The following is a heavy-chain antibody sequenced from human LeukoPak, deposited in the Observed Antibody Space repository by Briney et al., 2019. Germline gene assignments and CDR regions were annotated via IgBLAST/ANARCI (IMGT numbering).Heavy chain of an antibody. Sequence: ASVKVSCKASGGTFSGHAISWVRQAPGQGLEWMGGTIPIFGATNYTQRFQGRITITTDESTTTAYMELTSLRSEDTAVYFCAGGDPFNYYMDVWGKGTSVTVFS. CDR1: GGTFSGHA. CDR3: AGGDPFNYYMDV. D-gene: IGHD4-17*01. J-gene: IGHJ6*03. V-gene: IGHV1-69*05. CDR2: TIPIFGAT.